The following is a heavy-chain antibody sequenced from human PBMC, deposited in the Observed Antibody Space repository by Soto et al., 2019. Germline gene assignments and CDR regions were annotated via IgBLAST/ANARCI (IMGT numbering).Heavy chain of an antibody. CDR3: DSLYSSSWWVGY. Sequence: QVQLRESGPGLVKPSQTLSLTCTVSGGSISSGDYYWSWIRQPPGKGLEWIGYIYYSGSTYYNPSLKSRVTISVDTSKSQFSLKLSSVTAADTAVYYCDSLYSSSWWVGYWGQGTLVTVSS. CDR2: IYYSGST. CDR1: GGSISSGDYY. V-gene: IGHV4-30-4*01. J-gene: IGHJ4*02. D-gene: IGHD6-13*01.